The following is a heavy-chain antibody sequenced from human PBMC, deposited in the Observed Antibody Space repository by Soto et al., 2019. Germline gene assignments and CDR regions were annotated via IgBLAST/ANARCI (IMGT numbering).Heavy chain of an antibody. D-gene: IGHD3-10*02. Sequence: QVQLQESGPGLVKPSQTLSLTCTVSGGSISSGDYYWSWVRQHPGKGLEWMGYIYYSGSKYYKPSLKRRVSISVDTSKNQVSPKLRSVTAASRALDSCARHRVFNIQYYYFTIGAWGQGTTVTVSS. J-gene: IGHJ6*02. V-gene: IGHV4-31*03. CDR2: IYYSGSK. CDR3: ARHRVFNIQYYYFTIGA. CDR1: GGSISSGDYY.